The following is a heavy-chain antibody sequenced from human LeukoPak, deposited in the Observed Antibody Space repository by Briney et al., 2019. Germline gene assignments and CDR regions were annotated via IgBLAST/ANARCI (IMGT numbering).Heavy chain of an antibody. J-gene: IGHJ4*02. CDR1: GGSISSYY. CDR2: IYYSGST. D-gene: IGHD6-13*01. Sequence: PSETLSLTCTVSGGSISSYYWGWIRQPPGKGLEWIGSIYYSGSTYYNPSLKSRVTISVDTSKNQFSLKLSSVTAADTAVYYCARHSSSEYYFDYWGQGTLVTVSS. CDR3: ARHSSSEYYFDY. V-gene: IGHV4-39*01.